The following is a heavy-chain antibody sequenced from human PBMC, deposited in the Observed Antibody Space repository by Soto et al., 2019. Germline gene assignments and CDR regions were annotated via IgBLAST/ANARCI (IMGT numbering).Heavy chain of an antibody. CDR2: ISTSSSYI. CDR1: GFTFSTYT. J-gene: IGHJ4*02. CDR3: ERDDPHGPVDY. Sequence: GGSLRLSCAASGFTFSTYTMNWVRQAPGKGLECVSSISTSSSYISYADSVKGRFTISRDNAKNSLYLQMNGLRAEDTAVYYCERDDPHGPVDYWGQGTLVTVSS. V-gene: IGHV3-21*01.